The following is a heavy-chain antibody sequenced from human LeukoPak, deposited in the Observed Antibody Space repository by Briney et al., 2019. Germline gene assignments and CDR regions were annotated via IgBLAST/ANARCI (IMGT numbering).Heavy chain of an antibody. Sequence: PGGSLRLSCVASGFTFYNYAMHWVRQAPGKGLEYVSAIGGNGDTSYYADSVKGRFTISRDNSKNTVYLQLGSLGTEDMAVYYCATRHEYSYPYWGQGTLVTVSS. V-gene: IGHV3-64*02. CDR1: GFTFYNYA. CDR2: IGGNGDTS. CDR3: ATRHEYSYPY. D-gene: IGHD5-18*01. J-gene: IGHJ4*02.